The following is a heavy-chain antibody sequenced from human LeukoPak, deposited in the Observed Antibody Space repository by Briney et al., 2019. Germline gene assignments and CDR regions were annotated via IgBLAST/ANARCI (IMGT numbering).Heavy chain of an antibody. V-gene: IGHV3-9*01. D-gene: IGHD4-23*01. CDR2: ISWNSGSI. J-gene: IGHJ4*02. Sequence: GGSLRLSCAAPGFTFDDYAMHWVRHAPGKGLEWVSGISWNSGSIGYADSVKGRFTISRDNAKNSLYLQMNSLRAEDTALCYCAKDPDYGDNSGVFDYWGQGTLVTVSS. CDR1: GFTFDDYA. CDR3: AKDPDYGDNSGVFDY.